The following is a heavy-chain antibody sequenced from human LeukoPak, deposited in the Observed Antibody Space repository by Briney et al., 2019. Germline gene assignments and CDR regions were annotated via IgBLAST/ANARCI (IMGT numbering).Heavy chain of an antibody. Sequence: SVTVSCKASGYTFTNYGVSWVRQAPGQGLEWMGGIIPIFGTANYAQKFQGRVTITADESTSTAYMELSSLRSEDTAVYYCARGVDRYYDSSDSFDYWGQGTLVTVSS. CDR3: ARGVDRYYDSSDSFDY. CDR1: GYTFTNYG. D-gene: IGHD3-22*01. V-gene: IGHV1-69*13. CDR2: IIPIFGTA. J-gene: IGHJ4*02.